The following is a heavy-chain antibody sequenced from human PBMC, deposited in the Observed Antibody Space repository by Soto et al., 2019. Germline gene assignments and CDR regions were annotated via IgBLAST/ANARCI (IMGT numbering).Heavy chain of an antibody. V-gene: IGHV4-31*03. CDR2: IYYSGST. D-gene: IGHD3-22*01. Sequence: TPSLTCPVSGGSLSRGGYYWSWVRQHPGKGLEWIGYIYYSGSTYYNPSLKSRVTISVDTSKNQFSLKLSSVTAADTAVYYCARVEANYYDSNAPIDYWGQGTLVTVSS. CDR3: ARVEANYYDSNAPIDY. J-gene: IGHJ4*02. CDR1: GGSLSRGGYY.